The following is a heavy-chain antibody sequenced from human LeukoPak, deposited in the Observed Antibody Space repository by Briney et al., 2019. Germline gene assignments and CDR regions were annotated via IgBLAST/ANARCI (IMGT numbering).Heavy chain of an antibody. J-gene: IGHJ4*02. CDR2: INSDGSDT. V-gene: IGHV3-74*01. D-gene: IGHD4-17*01. Sequence: PGGSLRLSCAASGFTFSSYWMHWVRQVPGKGLVWVSRINSDGSDTNYADFVKGRFTISRDNAKNTLYLQMNSLRAGDTAVYYCAGVSSDYGHYVRFDYWGQGTLVTVSS. CDR1: GFTFSSYW. CDR3: AGVSSDYGHYVRFDY.